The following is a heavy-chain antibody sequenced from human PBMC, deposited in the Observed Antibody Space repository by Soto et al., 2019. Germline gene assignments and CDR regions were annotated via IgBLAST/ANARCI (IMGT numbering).Heavy chain of an antibody. V-gene: IGHV1-3*01. CDR1: GFTFSDNR. CDR3: ARDRHSVRPRANGAFDV. Sequence: QVQLVQSGAELKKPGASVNISCTASGFTFSDNRINWVRQAPGQGLEWMGWINPDTGNTRYAEQFQGRVTISRHSSASIAYFELRDMENEDTALYFCARDRHSVRPRANGAFDVWGQGTMITVSS. J-gene: IGHJ3*01. CDR2: INPDTGNT. D-gene: IGHD2-8*01.